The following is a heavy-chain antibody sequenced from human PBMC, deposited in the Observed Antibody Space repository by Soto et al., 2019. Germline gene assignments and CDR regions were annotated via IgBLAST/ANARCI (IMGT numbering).Heavy chain of an antibody. CDR1: GGTFSSYA. CDR3: ARDRVNMVRGVPYYYYGMDV. D-gene: IGHD3-10*01. J-gene: IGHJ6*02. Sequence: SVKVSCKASGGTFSSYAISWVRQAPGQGLEWMGGIIPIFGTANYAQKFQGRVTITADESTSTAYMELSSLRSEDTAVYYCARDRVNMVRGVPYYYYGMDVWGQGTTVTVSS. V-gene: IGHV1-69*13. CDR2: IIPIFGTA.